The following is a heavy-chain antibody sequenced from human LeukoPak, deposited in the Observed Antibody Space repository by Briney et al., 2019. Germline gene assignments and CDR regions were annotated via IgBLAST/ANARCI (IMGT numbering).Heavy chain of an antibody. CDR2: IWYDGSNK. J-gene: IGHJ4*02. Sequence: GGSLRLSCAASGFTFSSYGMHWVRQAPGKRLEWEAVIWYDGSNKYYADSVKGRFTISRDNSKNTPYLQMNSLRAEDTAVYHCARAYCTSISCYAADYWGQGALVTVSS. D-gene: IGHD2-2*01. V-gene: IGHV3-33*01. CDR3: ARAYCTSISCYAADY. CDR1: GFTFSSYG.